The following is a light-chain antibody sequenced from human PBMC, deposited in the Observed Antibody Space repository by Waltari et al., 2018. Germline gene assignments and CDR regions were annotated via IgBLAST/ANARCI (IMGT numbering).Light chain of an antibody. CDR2: DAS. Sequence: DIQMTQSPSSLSASVGDRVTITCRASQSISSYLNWYQQKPGKAPTLLIYDASSLQSGVSSRFSGSGSGTDFTLTINSLQPEDFATYYCQQSYSTPLTFGPGTKVDIK. CDR3: QQSYSTPLT. V-gene: IGKV1-39*01. CDR1: QSISSY. J-gene: IGKJ3*01.